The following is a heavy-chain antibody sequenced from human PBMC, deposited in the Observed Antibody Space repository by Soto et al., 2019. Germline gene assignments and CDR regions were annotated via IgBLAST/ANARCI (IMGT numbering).Heavy chain of an antibody. CDR2: ISYDGSNK. D-gene: IGHD2-15*01. CDR3: AKDLGYCSGGSCYGLDY. Sequence: QVQLVESGGGVVQPGRSLRLSCAASGFTFSSYGMHWVRQAPGKGLEWVAVISYDGSNKYYADSVKSRFTISRDNSKNTLYLQMNSLRAEDTAVYYCAKDLGYCSGGSCYGLDYWGQGTLVTVSS. CDR1: GFTFSSYG. V-gene: IGHV3-30*18. J-gene: IGHJ4*02.